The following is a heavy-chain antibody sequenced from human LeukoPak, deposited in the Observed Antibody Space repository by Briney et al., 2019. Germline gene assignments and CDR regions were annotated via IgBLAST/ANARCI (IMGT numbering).Heavy chain of an antibody. CDR3: ARDDRRYYFDC. D-gene: IGHD3-22*01. CDR2: VSANGDTT. V-gene: IGHV3-23*01. Sequence: GGSLRLSCVASGFTFTIYSMTWVRQAPGKGLEWVSSVSANGDTTYYTSSVKGRFSISRDNSKNTLFLQMSSLRAEDTAVYYCARDDRRYYFDCWGQGALVTVSS. J-gene: IGHJ4*02. CDR1: GFTFTIYS.